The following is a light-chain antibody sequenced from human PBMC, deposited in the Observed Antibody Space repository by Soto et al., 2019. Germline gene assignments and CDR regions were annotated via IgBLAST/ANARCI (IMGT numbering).Light chain of an antibody. Sequence: QSVLTQAPSASGTPGQRVTIFCSGSRSNLGSNTVNWYQQQIPGTAPKLLIYRNDRRPSGVPDRFSGSKSGTSASLAISGLQSEDEGDYYCAAWDDSLSGLVFGGGTKLTVL. V-gene: IGLV1-44*01. CDR2: RND. CDR1: RSNLGSNT. CDR3: AAWDDSLSGLV. J-gene: IGLJ2*01.